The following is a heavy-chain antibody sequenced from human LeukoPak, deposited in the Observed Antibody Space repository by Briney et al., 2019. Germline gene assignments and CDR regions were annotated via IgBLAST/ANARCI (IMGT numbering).Heavy chain of an antibody. D-gene: IGHD3-3*01. CDR3: ARDRYDFWSGFDY. J-gene: IGHJ4*02. Sequence: GGSLRPSCAASGFTFSSYSMNWVRQAPGKGLEWVSSISSSSSYIYYADSVKGRFTISRDNAKNSLYLQMNSLRAEDTAVYYCARDRYDFWSGFDYWGQGTLVTVSS. CDR1: GFTFSSYS. V-gene: IGHV3-21*01. CDR2: ISSSSSYI.